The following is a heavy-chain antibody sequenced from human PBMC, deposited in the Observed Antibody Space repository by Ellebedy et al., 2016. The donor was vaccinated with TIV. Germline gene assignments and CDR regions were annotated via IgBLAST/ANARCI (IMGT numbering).Heavy chain of an antibody. CDR3: AKPSDPNPGYSASWATYFDY. Sequence: GESLKISXAASGFTFRRYGMHWVRQAPGKGLEWVAVISSDGSGRSYADSVRDRFTIYRDNSKNTLYVQMNSLRAEDTAVYYCAKPSDPNPGYSASWATYFDYWGQGTLVTVSS. D-gene: IGHD6-13*01. J-gene: IGHJ4*02. CDR2: ISSDGSGR. V-gene: IGHV3-30*18. CDR1: GFTFRRYG.